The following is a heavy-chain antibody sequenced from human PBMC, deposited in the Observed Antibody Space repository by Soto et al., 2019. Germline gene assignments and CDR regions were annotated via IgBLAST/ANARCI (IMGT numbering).Heavy chain of an antibody. CDR1: GYTFTSYY. D-gene: IGHD3-10*01. Sequence: GASVKVSCKASGYTFTSYYMHWVRQAPGQGLEWMGIINPSGGSTSYAQKFQGRVTMTRDTSTSTVYMELSSLSSEDTAVYYCARYGSGKHFDYWGQGTLVTVSS. V-gene: IGHV1-46*01. J-gene: IGHJ4*02. CDR3: ARYGSGKHFDY. CDR2: INPSGGST.